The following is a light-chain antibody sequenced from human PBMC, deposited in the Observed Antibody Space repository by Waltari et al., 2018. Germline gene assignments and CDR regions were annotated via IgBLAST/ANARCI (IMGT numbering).Light chain of an antibody. CDR3: QQSDSLPLT. CDR1: QTINKY. CDR2: VVS. J-gene: IGKJ4*01. Sequence: DIHMTQSPSSLSASVGDRVTITCRASQTINKYLNLYQQKPGKAPKVLISVVSYLHTGVPSRFSGSGSGTDFTLTISSLQPEDFATYYCQQSDSLPLTFGGGTKVEIK. V-gene: IGKV1-39*01.